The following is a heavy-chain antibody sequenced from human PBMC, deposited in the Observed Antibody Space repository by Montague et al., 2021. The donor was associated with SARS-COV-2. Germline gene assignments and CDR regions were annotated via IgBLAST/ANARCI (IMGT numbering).Heavy chain of an antibody. Sequence: SLRLSCAASEFTFSNYAMSWVRQAPVKGLEWVSVIIGSGPRTNYADSVRGRFIISRDSSQSTLYLQMNSLRAEDTAVYYCARAYCSSASCYRADYWGQGTLVTVSS. CDR3: ARAYCSSASCYRADY. J-gene: IGHJ4*02. V-gene: IGHV3-23*01. CDR1: EFTFSNYA. CDR2: IIGSGPRT. D-gene: IGHD2-2*02.